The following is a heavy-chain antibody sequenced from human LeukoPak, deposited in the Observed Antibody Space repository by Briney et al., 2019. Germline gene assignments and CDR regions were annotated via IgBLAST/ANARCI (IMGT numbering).Heavy chain of an antibody. D-gene: IGHD5-12*01. CDR1: GYTFTGYY. Sequence: ASVTVSCKASGYTFTGYYMHWVRRAPGQGLEWMGWINPNSGGTNYAQKFQGRVTMTRDTSISTAYMELSRLRSDDTAVYYCAKGGYSGYTTRPTVTPPGYWGQGTLVTVSS. CDR2: INPNSGGT. V-gene: IGHV1-2*02. J-gene: IGHJ4*02. CDR3: AKGGYSGYTTRPTVTPPGY.